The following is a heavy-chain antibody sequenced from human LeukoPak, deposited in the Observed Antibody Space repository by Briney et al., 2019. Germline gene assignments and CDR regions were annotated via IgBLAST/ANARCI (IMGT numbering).Heavy chain of an antibody. CDR2: ISGYNTNA. CDR1: GHTFTSYH. CDR3: ARVEYSGSWYVLDY. V-gene: IGHV1-18*01. J-gene: IGHJ4*02. Sequence: ASVKVSCKASGHTFTSYHISWVRQAPGQGLEWMGRISGYNTNAHYGEKLQGRVTMTTDTSTSTAYMELTTLTSDDTAVYYCARVEYSGSWYVLDYWGQGTLVTVSS. D-gene: IGHD6-13*01.